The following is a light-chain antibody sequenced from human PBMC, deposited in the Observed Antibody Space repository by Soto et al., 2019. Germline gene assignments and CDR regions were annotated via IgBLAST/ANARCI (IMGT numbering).Light chain of an antibody. CDR2: EGS. V-gene: IGLV2-23*01. CDR3: SAYAGTRVI. J-gene: IGLJ2*01. Sequence: QSLLTQPASVSGSPGQSITISCSGTSSDVGNYPLVSWYQQHPGKVPKLVIYEGSKRPSGVSNRFSGSKSGYTASLTISGLQADDEADYYCSAYAGTRVIFGGGTKLTVL. CDR1: SSDVGNYPL.